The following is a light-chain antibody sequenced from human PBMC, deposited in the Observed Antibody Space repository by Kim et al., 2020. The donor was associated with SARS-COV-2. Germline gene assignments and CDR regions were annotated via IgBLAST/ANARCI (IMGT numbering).Light chain of an antibody. V-gene: IGLV3-21*04. Sequence: SYELTQPPSVSVAPGKTARITCGGNNIGSKSVHWYQQKSGQAPVLVIYYDSDRPSGIPERFSGSNFGNTATLTLSRVENRDEADYYCQVWDSSSDHPYWVFGGGAQVTV. CDR2: YDS. J-gene: IGLJ3*02. CDR3: QVWDSSSDHPYWV. CDR1: NIGSKS.